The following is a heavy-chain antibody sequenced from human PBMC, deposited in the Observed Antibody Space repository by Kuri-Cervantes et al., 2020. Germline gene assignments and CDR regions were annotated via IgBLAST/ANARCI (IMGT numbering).Heavy chain of an antibody. V-gene: IGHV4-4*07. CDR2: IYTSGST. CDR1: GGSISSYY. D-gene: IGHD3-22*01. J-gene: IGHJ6*02. CDR3: ARDRSSGYYNYYYGMDV. Sequence: GSLRLSCTVSGGSISSYYWSWIRQPAGKGLEWIGRIYTSGSTNYNPSLKSRVTISVDTSKNQFSLKLSSVTAADTAVYYCARDRSSGYYNYYYGMDVWGQGTTVTVSS.